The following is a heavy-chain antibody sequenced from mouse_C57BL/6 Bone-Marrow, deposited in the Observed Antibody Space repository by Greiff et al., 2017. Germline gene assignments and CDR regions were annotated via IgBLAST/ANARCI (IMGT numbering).Heavy chain of an antibody. CDR2: IWGVGST. CDR1: GFSLTSYG. J-gene: IGHJ4*01. D-gene: IGHD1-1*01. V-gene: IGHV2-6*01. CDR3: ATYYYGSFYAMDY. Sequence: QVKVEESGPGLVAPSQSLSITCTVSGFSLTSYGVDWVRQSPGKGLEWLGVIWGVGSTNYNSALKSRLSISKDNSKSQVFLKMNSLQTDDTAMYYCATYYYGSFYAMDYWGQGTSVTVSS.